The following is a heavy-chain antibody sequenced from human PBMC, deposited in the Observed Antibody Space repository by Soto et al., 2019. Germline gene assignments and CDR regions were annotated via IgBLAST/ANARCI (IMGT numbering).Heavy chain of an antibody. CDR3: ARDPTLLTRSGWYPLDFDY. CDR1: GFTFSSYS. Sequence: GGSLRLSCAASGFTFSSYSMNWVRQAPGKGLEWVSYISSSSSTIYYADSVKGRFTISRDNAKNPLYLQMNSLRAEDTAVYYCARDPTLLTRSGWYPLDFDYWGQGTLVTVSS. V-gene: IGHV3-48*01. CDR2: ISSSSSTI. D-gene: IGHD6-19*01. J-gene: IGHJ4*02.